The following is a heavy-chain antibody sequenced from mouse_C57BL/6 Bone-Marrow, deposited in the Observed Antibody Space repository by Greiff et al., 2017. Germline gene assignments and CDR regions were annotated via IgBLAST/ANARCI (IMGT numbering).Heavy chain of an antibody. D-gene: IGHD2-3*01. Sequence: QVQLQQSGAELAKPGASVKLSCKASGYTFTSYWMHWVKQRPGQGLEWIGYINPSSGYTKYNQKFKDKATLTADKSSSTAYLQLSSLTYEDSAVYYCARGGWLLPNYFDYWGQGTTLTVSS. CDR2: INPSSGYT. CDR3: ARGGWLLPNYFDY. CDR1: GYTFTSYW. J-gene: IGHJ2*01. V-gene: IGHV1-7*01.